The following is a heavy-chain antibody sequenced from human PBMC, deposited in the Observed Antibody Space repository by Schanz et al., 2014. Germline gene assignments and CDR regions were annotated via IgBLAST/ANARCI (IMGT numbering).Heavy chain of an antibody. CDR2: ISGSNGNT. CDR1: GYTFISYG. J-gene: IGHJ4*02. CDR3: ARGGYSSGWYDRDIAHFDY. V-gene: IGHV1-18*01. D-gene: IGHD6-19*01. Sequence: QVQLVQSGDEVKKPGASVKVSCKASGYTFISYGISWVRQAPGQGLEWLGWISGSNGNTNYTQKFQGRVTMTTDTSTSTAYMELRSLRSDDTAVYYCARGGYSSGWYDRDIAHFDYWGQGTLXTVSP.